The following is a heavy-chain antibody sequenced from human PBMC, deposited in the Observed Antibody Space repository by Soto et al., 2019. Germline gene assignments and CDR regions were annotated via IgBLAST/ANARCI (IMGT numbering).Heavy chain of an antibody. J-gene: IGHJ6*02. CDR2: ISYDGSNK. CDR3: ARELYSSGWYQTAYYYYYGMDV. V-gene: IGHV3-30-3*01. Sequence: GGSLRLSCAASGFTFSSYAMHWVRQAPGKGLEWVAVISYDGSNKYYADSVKGRFTISRDNSKNTLYLQMNSLRAEDTAVYYCARELYSSGWYQTAYYYYYGMDVWGQGTTVTVSS. CDR1: GFTFSSYA. D-gene: IGHD6-19*01.